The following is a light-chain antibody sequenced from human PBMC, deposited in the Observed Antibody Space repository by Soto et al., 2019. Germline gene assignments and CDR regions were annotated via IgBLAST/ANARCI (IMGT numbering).Light chain of an antibody. Sequence: DIQMTQSPSALSASVGDRVTITCRASQTISSWLAWYQQLPGKAPKLLIYDAYTLETGVPSRCSGSGSGTDFTLTISSVQADDFATYYCQQYDSDSWTFGQGTKVEV. V-gene: IGKV1-5*01. CDR3: QQYDSDSWT. CDR2: DAY. CDR1: QTISSW. J-gene: IGKJ1*01.